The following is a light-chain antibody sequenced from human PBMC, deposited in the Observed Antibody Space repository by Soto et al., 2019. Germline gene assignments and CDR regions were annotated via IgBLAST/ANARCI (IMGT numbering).Light chain of an antibody. V-gene: IGKV3-11*01. J-gene: IGKJ5*01. Sequence: EIVLTQSPATLSLSPGGRATLSCRASQSISTSLGWYQHKPGQAPRLLVCDATDRAAGIPARFSGSGSGTNFTLTISSLEPEDSAVYYCQQRSFWPPVTFGQGTRLEIK. CDR1: QSISTS. CDR3: QQRSFWPPVT. CDR2: DAT.